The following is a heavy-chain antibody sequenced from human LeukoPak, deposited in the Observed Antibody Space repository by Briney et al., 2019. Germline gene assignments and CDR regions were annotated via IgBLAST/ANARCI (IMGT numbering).Heavy chain of an antibody. CDR1: GCTFTGYY. V-gene: IGHV1-2*02. CDR2: INPNSGGT. D-gene: IGHD3-10*01. Sequence: ASVKVSCKASGCTFTGYYMHWVRQAPGQGLEWMGWINPNSGGTNYAQKFQGRVTMTRDTSISTAYMELSRLRSDDTAVYYCARDFQRRITMVRASGYWGQGTLVTVSS. CDR3: ARDFQRRITMVRASGY. J-gene: IGHJ4*02.